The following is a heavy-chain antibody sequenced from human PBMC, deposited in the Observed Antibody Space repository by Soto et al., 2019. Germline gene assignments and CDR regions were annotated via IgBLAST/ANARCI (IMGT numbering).Heavy chain of an antibody. V-gene: IGHV4-34*02. CDR3: ARVQWFGMDGRY. J-gene: IGHJ4*02. CDR1: GGSFSGYY. Sequence: QVQLQQWGAGLLKPSETLSLTCAVYGGSFSGYYWSWIRQPPGKGLEWIGEINHSGSTIYNPSLERRVTISVDTSKNQFSRKLSAVTAADTAVYYCARVQWFGMDGRYWGQGTLVTVSS. D-gene: IGHD3-10*01. CDR2: INHSGST.